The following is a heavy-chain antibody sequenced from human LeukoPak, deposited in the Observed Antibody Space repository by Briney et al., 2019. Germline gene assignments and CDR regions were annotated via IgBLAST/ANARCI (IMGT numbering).Heavy chain of an antibody. V-gene: IGHV4-39*01. CDR3: ARATEMTTVTSNFDF. Sequence: SETLSLTCTVSGVSISSSTYYWGWIRQPPGKGLEWIGSIYYSGSTYYNPTLKSRVTISVDMSKNQYSLKLTSVTAADTAVFYCARATEMTTVTSNFDFWGQGTLVTVSS. D-gene: IGHD4-17*01. CDR2: IYYSGST. CDR1: GVSISSSTYY. J-gene: IGHJ4*02.